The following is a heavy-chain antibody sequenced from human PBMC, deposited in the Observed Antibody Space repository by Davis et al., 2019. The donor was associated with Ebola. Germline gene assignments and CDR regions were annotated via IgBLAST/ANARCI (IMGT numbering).Heavy chain of an antibody. CDR1: GFTFSTYA. CDR2: IWNDGSHQ. Sequence: GESLKISCVASGFTFSTYAMHCVRQAPGKGLEWVAVIWNDGSHQYYADSVTGRFTISRDNSKNTLYVDMNNLRPEDTAVYYCARDPDGYSYVLDDWGQGTLVTVSS. J-gene: IGHJ4*02. D-gene: IGHD5-18*01. CDR3: ARDPDGYSYVLDD. V-gene: IGHV3-33*01.